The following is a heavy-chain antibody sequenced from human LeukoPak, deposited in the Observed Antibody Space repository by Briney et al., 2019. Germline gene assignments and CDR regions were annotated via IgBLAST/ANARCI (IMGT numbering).Heavy chain of an antibody. CDR1: GFTFSNYD. CDR2: VSYDGSDK. Sequence: GGSLRLSCAASGFTFSNYDMYWVRQAPGRGLDWVAVVSYDGSDKYCADSVKGRFTISRDNSKNTLYLQMTGLRVEDTAVYYCARDSRGPDYWGQGALVTVSS. J-gene: IGHJ4*02. CDR3: ARDSRGPDY. V-gene: IGHV3-33*05. D-gene: IGHD3-22*01.